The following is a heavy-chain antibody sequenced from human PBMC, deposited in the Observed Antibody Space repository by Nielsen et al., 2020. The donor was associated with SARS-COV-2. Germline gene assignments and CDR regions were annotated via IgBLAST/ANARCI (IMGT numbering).Heavy chain of an antibody. V-gene: IGHV4-59*08. D-gene: IGHD4-17*01. J-gene: IGHJ5*02. CDR3: ARLPPNYGDYILNWFDP. Sequence: WIRQPPGKGLEWIGSISYSGSSSYNPSLNSRVTISLDTSKNQFSLKLSSVTAADTAVYYCARLPPNYGDYILNWFDPWGQGTLVTVSS. CDR2: ISYSGSS.